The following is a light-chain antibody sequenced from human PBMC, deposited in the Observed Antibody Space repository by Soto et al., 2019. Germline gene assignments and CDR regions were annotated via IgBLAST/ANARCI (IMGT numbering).Light chain of an antibody. J-gene: IGKJ3*01. CDR3: QQRGSWPAT. CDR2: DAS. V-gene: IGKV3-11*01. Sequence: ETVFTQSPATLSLSPGERGTLSCRASQSVSSHLAWYQQKPGQAPRLLIYDASKRPTGIPARFSGSGSGTDFTLTISSLEPEDSAIYYCQQRGSWPATFGPGTKVDIK. CDR1: QSVSSH.